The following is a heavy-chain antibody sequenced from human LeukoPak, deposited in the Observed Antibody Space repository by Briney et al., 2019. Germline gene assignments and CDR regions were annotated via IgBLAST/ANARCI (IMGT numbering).Heavy chain of an antibody. CDR3: ARADRDSDWYIDDC. Sequence: GGSLRLSCEASGFTFTSYAMNWVRQAPGKGLEWVSAISSTSGMIYYADSVKGRFTISRDNAKNSLYLQMNNLRAEDTAVYYCARADRDSDWYIDDCWGQGTLVTVSS. CDR1: GFTFTSYA. D-gene: IGHD6-19*01. V-gene: IGHV3-21*01. CDR2: ISSTSGMI. J-gene: IGHJ4*02.